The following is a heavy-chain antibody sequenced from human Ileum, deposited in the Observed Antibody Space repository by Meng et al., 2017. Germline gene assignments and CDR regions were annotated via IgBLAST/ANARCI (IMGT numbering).Heavy chain of an antibody. V-gene: IGHV4-39*01. D-gene: IGHD4-17*01. Sequence: QLQLQVSGPGLLEPSETLSLTCVVSSGSLTSSGSYWGWVRQSPGKGLEWIATIYYRGTTYYNPSLKSRVTISIDTSKSQVSLEMASVVAADSGLFYCAQGTDYGDSYYFDFWGPGFLVTVSS. CDR2: IYYRGTT. J-gene: IGHJ4*01. CDR3: AQGTDYGDSYYFDF. CDR1: SGSLTSSGSY.